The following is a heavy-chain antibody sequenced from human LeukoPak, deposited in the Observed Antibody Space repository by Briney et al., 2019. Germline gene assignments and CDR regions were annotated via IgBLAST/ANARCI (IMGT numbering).Heavy chain of an antibody. CDR3: ARDGFVAGYATDY. D-gene: IGHD2-2*01. CDR1: GFTFSTYT. CDR2: ITSSSAYI. J-gene: IGHJ4*02. Sequence: PGGSLRLSCAASGFTFSTYTISWVRQAPGKGLEWVSSITSSSAYIYYADSVKGRFNISRDNAKNSLYLQTNSLRAEDTAMYYCARDGFVAGYATDYWGQGTLVTVSS. V-gene: IGHV3-21*01.